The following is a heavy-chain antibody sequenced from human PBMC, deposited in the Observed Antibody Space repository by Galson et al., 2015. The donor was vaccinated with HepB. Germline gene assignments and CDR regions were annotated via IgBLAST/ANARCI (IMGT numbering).Heavy chain of an antibody. CDR2: IREDGGLK. V-gene: IGHV3-7*01. D-gene: IGHD3-16*01. CDR1: GFSFSMFW. Sequence: SLRLSCAASGFSFSMFWMTWVRQAPGKGLEWVANIREDGGLKYYVDSVKGRFTISRDNARDPLYLQMNSLRAEDTAVYYCARDLTYHNKNIYYDENIYYDAHDVWGQGTMVTVSS. J-gene: IGHJ3*01. CDR3: ARDLTYHNKNIYYDENIYYDAHDV.